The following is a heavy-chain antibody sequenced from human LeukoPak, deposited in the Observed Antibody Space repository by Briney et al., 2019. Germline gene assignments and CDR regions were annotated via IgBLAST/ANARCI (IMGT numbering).Heavy chain of an antibody. CDR3: ARDYSSGWYIAFDI. CDR1: GGTFSSYA. CDR2: IIPIFGTA. V-gene: IGHV1-69*05. D-gene: IGHD6-19*01. Sequence: ASVKVSCKASGGTFSSYAISWVRQAPGQGIKWMGGIIPIFGTANYAQKFQGRVTITTDESTSTAYMELSSPRSEDTAVYYCARDYSSGWYIAFDIWGQGTMVTVSS. J-gene: IGHJ3*02.